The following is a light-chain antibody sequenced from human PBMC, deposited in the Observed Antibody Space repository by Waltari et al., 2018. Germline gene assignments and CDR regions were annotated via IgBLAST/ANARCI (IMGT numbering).Light chain of an antibody. CDR3: AAWDDSLSVSYV. Sequence: QSVLTQPPSTSGTPGQRVSISRSGSSSNIGNNYVFWYQHPPGTAPKLLIYRNNQRPPGVPDRFSGSKSGTSASLAISGLRPEDEATYYCAAWDDSLSVSYVFGTGTKVTVL. CDR2: RNN. CDR1: SSNIGNNY. J-gene: IGLJ1*01. V-gene: IGLV1-47*01.